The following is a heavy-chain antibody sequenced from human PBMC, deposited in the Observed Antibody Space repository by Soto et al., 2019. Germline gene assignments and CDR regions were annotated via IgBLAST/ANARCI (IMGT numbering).Heavy chain of an antibody. J-gene: IGHJ6*02. CDR2: ISAYNGNT. V-gene: IGHV1-18*01. CDR3: ARDHCSGGSCYYYYGMDV. CDR1: GYTFTSYG. Sequence: QVQLVQSGAEVKKPGASMKVSCKASGYTFTSYGISWVRQAPEQGLEWMGWISAYNGNTNYAQKLQGRVTMTTDTSTSTAYMELRSLRSDDTAVYYCARDHCSGGSCYYYYGMDVWGQGTTVTVSS. D-gene: IGHD2-15*01.